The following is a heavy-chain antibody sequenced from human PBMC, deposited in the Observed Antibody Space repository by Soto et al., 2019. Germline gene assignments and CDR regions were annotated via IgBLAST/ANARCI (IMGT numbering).Heavy chain of an antibody. V-gene: IGHV3-23*01. CDR1: GFTFSSYA. J-gene: IGHJ3*02. CDR2: ISGSGGST. CDR3: AKGKKWFGPLTDAFDI. Sequence: GGSLRLSCAASGFTFSSYAMSWVRQVPGKGLEWVSAISGSGGSTYYADSVKGRFTISRDNSKNTLYLQMNSLRAEDTAVYYCAKGKKWFGPLTDAFDIWGQGTMVTVSS. D-gene: IGHD3-10*01.